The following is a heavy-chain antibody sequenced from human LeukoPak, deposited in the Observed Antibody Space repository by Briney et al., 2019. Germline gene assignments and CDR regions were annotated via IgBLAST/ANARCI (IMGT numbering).Heavy chain of an antibody. J-gene: IGHJ4*02. V-gene: IGHV3-49*04. CDR2: IRSKAYGGTT. Sequence: GGSLRLSCTASGFTFGDYAMSWVRQAPGKGLEWVGLIRSKAYGGTTEYAASVKGRFTISRDDSKSIAYLQMNSLKTEDTAVYYCTRLRYFDWLLDYWGQGTLVTVSS. D-gene: IGHD3-9*01. CDR3: TRLRYFDWLLDY. CDR1: GFTFGDYA.